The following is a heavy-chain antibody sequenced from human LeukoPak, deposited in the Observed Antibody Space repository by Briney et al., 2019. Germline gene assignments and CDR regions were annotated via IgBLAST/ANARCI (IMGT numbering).Heavy chain of an antibody. CDR2: IYYSGST. D-gene: IGHD6-13*01. J-gene: IGHJ4*02. CDR1: GGSISSYY. Sequence: PSETLSLTCTVSGGSISSYYWSWIRQPPGKGLEWIGYIYYSGSTNYNSSLKSRVTISLDTSKNQFSLELSSVTAADTAVYYCASEQLEPYRVFDYWGQGTLVTVSS. V-gene: IGHV4-59*01. CDR3: ASEQLEPYRVFDY.